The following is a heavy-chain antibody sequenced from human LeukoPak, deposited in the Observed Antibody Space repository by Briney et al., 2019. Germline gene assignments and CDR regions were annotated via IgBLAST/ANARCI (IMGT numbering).Heavy chain of an antibody. CDR3: VRGLPITGTTFYYYGVDV. J-gene: IGHJ6*02. Sequence: SETLSLTCAAYGGSFSGYYWSWIRQPPGKGLEWIGEINHSGSTNYNPSLKSRVTISVDTSKNQFSLKLSSVTAADTAVYYCVRGLPITGTTFYYYGVDVWGQGTTVTVSS. D-gene: IGHD1-7*01. CDR2: INHSGST. V-gene: IGHV4-34*01. CDR1: GGSFSGYY.